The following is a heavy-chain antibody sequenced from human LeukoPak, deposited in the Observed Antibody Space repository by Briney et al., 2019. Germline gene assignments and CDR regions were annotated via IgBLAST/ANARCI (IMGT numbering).Heavy chain of an antibody. D-gene: IGHD3-22*01. CDR3: ARDVYDSSGYFGSKYYYMDV. Sequence: SETLSLTCAVYGGSFSGYYWGWIRQPPGKGLEWIGSIYHSGSTYYNPSLKSRVTISVDTSKNQFSLKLSSVTAADTAVYYCARDVYDSSGYFGSKYYYMDVWGKGTTVTVSS. J-gene: IGHJ6*03. V-gene: IGHV4-34*01. CDR1: GGSFSGYY. CDR2: IYHSGST.